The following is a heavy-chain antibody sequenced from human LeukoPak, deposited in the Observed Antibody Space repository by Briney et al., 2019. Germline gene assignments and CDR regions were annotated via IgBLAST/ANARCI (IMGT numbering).Heavy chain of an antibody. CDR1: GFTFSSYA. CDR3: AKVAVAKSAKYWYFDL. CDR2: ISGSGGST. Sequence: PGGSLRLSCAASGFTFSSYAMSWVRQAPGKGLEWVSAISGSGGSTYYADSVKGRFTISRDNSKNTLYLQMHSLRAEDTAVYYCAKVAVAKSAKYWYFDLWGRGTLVTVSS. D-gene: IGHD6-19*01. V-gene: IGHV3-23*01. J-gene: IGHJ2*01.